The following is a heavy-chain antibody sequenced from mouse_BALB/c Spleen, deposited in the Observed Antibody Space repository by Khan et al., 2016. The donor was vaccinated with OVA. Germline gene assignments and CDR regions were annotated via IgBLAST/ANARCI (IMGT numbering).Heavy chain of an antibody. CDR1: GYTFTSFY. J-gene: IGHJ3*01. D-gene: IGHD1-1*01. V-gene: IGHV1S81*02. CDR3: TRGGYGSPFAY. CDR2: INPSNGGT. Sequence: QMQLEESGAELVKPGASVKLSCKASGYTFTSFYMYWVKQRPGQGLEGVGEINPSNGGTNFNEKFKSKATLTVDKSSSTAYMQLSSLTSEDSAVYYCTRGGYGSPFAYWGQGTLVTVS.